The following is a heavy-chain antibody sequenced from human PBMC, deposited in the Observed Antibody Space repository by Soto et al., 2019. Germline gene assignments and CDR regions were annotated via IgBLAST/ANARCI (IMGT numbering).Heavy chain of an antibody. J-gene: IGHJ5*02. CDR1: GGTFSSYA. CDR2: IIPIFGTA. D-gene: IGHD3-3*01. Sequence: SVKVSCKSSGGTFSSYAISWVRQAPGQGLEWMGGIIPIFGTANYAQKFQGRVTITADESTSTAYMELSSLRSEDTAVYYCASDSEFSPNWFDPWGQGTLVTVSS. V-gene: IGHV1-69*13. CDR3: ASDSEFSPNWFDP.